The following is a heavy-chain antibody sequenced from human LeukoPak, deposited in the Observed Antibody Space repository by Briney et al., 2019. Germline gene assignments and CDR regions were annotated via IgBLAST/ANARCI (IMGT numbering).Heavy chain of an antibody. D-gene: IGHD6-13*01. CDR1: GYTFTGYY. Sequence: ASVKVSCKASGYTFTGYYMHWVRQAPGQGLEWMGWINPNSGGTNYAQKFQGWVTMTRDTSISTAYMELSRLRSDDTAVYYCARVSSSWYIRVGYWYFDLWGRGTLVTVSS. CDR3: ARVSSSWYIRVGYWYFDL. V-gene: IGHV1-2*04. CDR2: INPNSGGT. J-gene: IGHJ2*01.